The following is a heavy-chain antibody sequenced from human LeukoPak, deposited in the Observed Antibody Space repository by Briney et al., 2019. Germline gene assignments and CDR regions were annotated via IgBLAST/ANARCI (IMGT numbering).Heavy chain of an antibody. V-gene: IGHV1-46*01. CDR2: INPSGGST. D-gene: IGHD2-2*01. CDR1: GYTFTSYY. Sequence: GSSVKVSCKASGYTFTSYYMHWVRQAPGQGLEWMGIINPSGGSTSYAQKFQGRVTMTRDTSTSTVYMELSSLRSEDTAVYYCAREGLVVPAIDYWGQGTLVTVSS. CDR3: AREGLVVPAIDY. J-gene: IGHJ4*02.